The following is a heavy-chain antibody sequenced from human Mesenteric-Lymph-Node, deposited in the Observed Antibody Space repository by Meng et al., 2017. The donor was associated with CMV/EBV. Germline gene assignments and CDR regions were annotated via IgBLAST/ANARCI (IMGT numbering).Heavy chain of an antibody. D-gene: IGHD3-22*01. CDR3: ARGSGSSGYYPPDY. Sequence: ASVKVSCKASGYTFTSYDINWVRQATGQGLEWMGWMNPNSGNTGYAQKFQGRVTMTRNTSISTAYMELSSLRSEDTAVYYCARGSGSSGYYPPDYWGQGTLVTVSS. CDR2: MNPNSGNT. V-gene: IGHV1-8*01. CDR1: GYTFTSYD. J-gene: IGHJ4*02.